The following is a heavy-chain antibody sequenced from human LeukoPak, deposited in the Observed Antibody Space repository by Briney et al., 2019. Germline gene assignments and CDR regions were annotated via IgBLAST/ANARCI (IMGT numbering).Heavy chain of an antibody. CDR2: ISYDGSNK. J-gene: IGHJ5*02. Sequence: GGSLRLSCAASGFTFSSYGMHWVRQAPGKGLEWVAVISYDGSNKYYADSVKGRFTISRDNSKNTLYLQMNSLRAEDTAVYYCAKGDWFDPWGQGTLVTVSS. CDR1: GFTFSSYG. CDR3: AKGDWFDP. V-gene: IGHV3-30*18.